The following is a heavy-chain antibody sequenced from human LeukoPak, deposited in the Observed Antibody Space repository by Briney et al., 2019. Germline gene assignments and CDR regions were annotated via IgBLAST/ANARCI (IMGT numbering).Heavy chain of an antibody. D-gene: IGHD4-23*01. V-gene: IGHV3-11*01. Sequence: AGGSLRLSCAASGFTFSNYYMSWIRKAPEKGLEWISYISSSGRTIYYADTVKGRFTISRDNAKNSLYLQMNSLRAEDTAVYYCARENGGKDYWGQGTLVTVSS. CDR1: GFTFSNYY. CDR3: ARENGGKDY. CDR2: ISSSGRTI. J-gene: IGHJ4*02.